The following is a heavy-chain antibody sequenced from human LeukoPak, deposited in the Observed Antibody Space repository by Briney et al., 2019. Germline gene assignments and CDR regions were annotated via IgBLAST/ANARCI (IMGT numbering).Heavy chain of an antibody. J-gene: IGHJ6*03. Sequence: PSETLSLTCTVSGGSISSYYWSWIRQPPGKGLEWIGYIYYSGSTNYNPSLKSRVTISVDTSKNQFSLKLSSVTAADTAVYYRARVGWLRPRANYYYYYMDVWGKGTTVTVSS. V-gene: IGHV4-59*01. CDR1: GGSISSYY. CDR2: IYYSGST. D-gene: IGHD5-12*01. CDR3: ARVGWLRPRANYYYYYMDV.